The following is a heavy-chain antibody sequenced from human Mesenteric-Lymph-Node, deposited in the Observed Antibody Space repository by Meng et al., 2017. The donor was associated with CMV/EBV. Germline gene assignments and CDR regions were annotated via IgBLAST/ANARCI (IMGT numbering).Heavy chain of an antibody. CDR2: VNPNSGAT. J-gene: IGHJ4*02. V-gene: IGHV1-2*02. CDR3: ARSQMYYYDSSDYTQAGY. CDR1: GYTFTAYY. Sequence: ASVKVSCKASGYTFTAYYIHWVRQAPGQGLEWMGWVNPNSGATNYAQKFQGRVTMTRDTSISTFYMELHGLTSDDTAVYYCARSQMYYYDSSDYTQAGYWGQGTLVTVSS. D-gene: IGHD3-22*01.